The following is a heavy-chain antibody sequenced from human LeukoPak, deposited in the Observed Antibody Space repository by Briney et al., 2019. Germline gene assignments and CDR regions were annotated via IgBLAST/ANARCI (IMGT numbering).Heavy chain of an antibody. D-gene: IGHD2-21*01. V-gene: IGHV1-18*01. CDR3: ARLVLGIPYFDY. Sequence: ASVKVSCKASGYTFTRYGITWVRQAPGQGLEWMGWISGHNGHTNYAQKLQGRVTMTTDTSTSTAYMELRSLRSDDTAVYYCARLVLGIPYFDYWGQGTLVTVSS. CDR2: ISGHNGHT. CDR1: GYTFTRYG. J-gene: IGHJ4*02.